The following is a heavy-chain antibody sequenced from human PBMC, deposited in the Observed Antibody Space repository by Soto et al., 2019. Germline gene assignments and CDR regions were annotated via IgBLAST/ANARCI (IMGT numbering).Heavy chain of an antibody. Sequence: PGGSLRLSCAASAVTFTGYGMHWVRQAPGKGLEWVAVIRFDGSNIYYADSVKGRFTISRDNARNMLYLQMNSLRAEDTAVYYCARNGVGSTAYFGCFDYSGLGTLVTVSS. D-gene: IGHD1-26*01. V-gene: IGHV3-33*01. CDR3: ARNGVGSTAYFGCFDY. CDR1: AVTFTGYG. J-gene: IGHJ4*01. CDR2: IRFDGSNI.